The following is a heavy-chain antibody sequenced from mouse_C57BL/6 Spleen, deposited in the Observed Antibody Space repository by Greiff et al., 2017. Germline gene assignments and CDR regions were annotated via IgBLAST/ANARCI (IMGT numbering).Heavy chain of an antibody. J-gene: IGHJ3*01. D-gene: IGHD2-5*01. V-gene: IGHV5-6*01. CDR3: ARQEDYSNYVGFAY. CDR2: ISSGGSYT. CDR1: GFTFSSYG. Sequence: EVQLVESGGDLVKPGGSLKLSCAASGFTFSSYGMSWVRQTPDKRLEWVATISSGGSYTYYPDSVKGRFTISRDNAKNTLYLQMSSLKSEDTAMYYCARQEDYSNYVGFAYWGQGTLVTVSA.